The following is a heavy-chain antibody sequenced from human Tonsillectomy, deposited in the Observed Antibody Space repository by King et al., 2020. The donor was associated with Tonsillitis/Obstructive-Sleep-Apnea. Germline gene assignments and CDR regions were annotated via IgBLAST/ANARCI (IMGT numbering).Heavy chain of an antibody. CDR1: GFTFSSYA. J-gene: IGHJ3*02. CDR2: IWNDGSNK. V-gene: IGHV3-33*01. Sequence: VQLVESGGGVVQPGRSLRLSCAASGFTFSSYAMHWVRQAPGKGLEWVAIIWNDGSNKYYADSVKGRFTISRDNSNNTLSLQMTSLRAGDTAVYYCARADDFSSGYRPLVAIDIWGHGTMVTVSS. CDR3: ARADDFSSGYRPLVAIDI. D-gene: IGHD3-3*01.